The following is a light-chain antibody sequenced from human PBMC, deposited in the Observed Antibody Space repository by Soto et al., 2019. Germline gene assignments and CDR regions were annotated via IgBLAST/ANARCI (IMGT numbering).Light chain of an antibody. CDR2: EAS. Sequence: DIQMTQSPSTLSGSVGDRVTITCRASQTISSWLAWYQQKPGKAPKLLIYEASTLKSGVPSRFSGSGSGTESTLTISSLQPDDFATYYCQHYNSYSEAFGQGTKVDI. V-gene: IGKV1-5*03. CDR1: QTISSW. J-gene: IGKJ1*01. CDR3: QHYNSYSEA.